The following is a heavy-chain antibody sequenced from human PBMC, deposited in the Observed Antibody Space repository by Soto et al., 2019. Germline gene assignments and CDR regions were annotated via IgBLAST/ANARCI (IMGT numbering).Heavy chain of an antibody. J-gene: IGHJ4*02. CDR1: GGSISSSNW. D-gene: IGHD1-26*01. Sequence: SETLSLTCAVYGGSISSSNWWTWVRLPPGKGLEWIGEIYPSGITNYSPSLKSRVTMSVDKSKNQFSLKLNSATAADTAMYYCAREAYKRGATNPFFDYWGQGTLVTVSS. CDR2: IYPSGIT. V-gene: IGHV4-4*02. CDR3: AREAYKRGATNPFFDY.